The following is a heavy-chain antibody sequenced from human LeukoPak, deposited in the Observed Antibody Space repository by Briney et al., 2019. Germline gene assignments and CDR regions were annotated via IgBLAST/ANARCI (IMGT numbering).Heavy chain of an antibody. V-gene: IGHV4-30-2*01. CDR2: IYHSGST. J-gene: IGHJ4*02. CDR1: GGSISSGGYS. CDR3: ARGQLAEMATIASFDY. Sequence: SETLSLTCAVSGGSISSGGYSWSWIRQPPGKGLEWIGYIYHSGSTYYNPSLKSRVTISVDRSKNQFSLKLSSVTAADTAVYYCARGQLAEMATIASFDYWGQGTLVTVSS. D-gene: IGHD5-24*01.